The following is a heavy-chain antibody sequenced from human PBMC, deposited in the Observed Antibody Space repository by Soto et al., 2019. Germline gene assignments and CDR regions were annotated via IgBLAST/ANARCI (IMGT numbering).Heavy chain of an antibody. CDR2: ISDSGRI. J-gene: IGHJ3*01. CDR1: GGSISTYF. V-gene: IGHV4-59*01. D-gene: IGHD6-13*01. CDR3: ARDRMAADATEVAFDF. Sequence: QVQLQESGPGLVKPSETLSLTCTVSGGSISTYFWNWLRQLPGKGLEWIAYISDSGRILYNPSLKSRVTLSLDASKNQFSLRLSSVTAADTAVYYCARDRMAADATEVAFDFWGQGTMVTVSS.